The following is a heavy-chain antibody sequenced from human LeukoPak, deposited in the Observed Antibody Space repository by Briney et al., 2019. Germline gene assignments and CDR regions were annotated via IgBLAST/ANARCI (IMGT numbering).Heavy chain of an antibody. D-gene: IGHD3-3*01. V-gene: IGHV3-49*04. Sequence: PGRSLRLSCTASGFTFGDYAMGWVRQAPGKGLEWVGFIRSKAYGGTTEYAAPVKGRFTISRDDSKSIAYLQMNSLKTEDTAVYYCTRLRFLEWLFPDYWGQGTLVTVTS. J-gene: IGHJ4*02. CDR1: GFTFGDYA. CDR2: IRSKAYGGTT. CDR3: TRLRFLEWLFPDY.